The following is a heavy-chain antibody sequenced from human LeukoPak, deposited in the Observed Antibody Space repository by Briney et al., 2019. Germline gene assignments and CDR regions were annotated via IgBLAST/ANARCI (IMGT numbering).Heavy chain of an antibody. CDR3: ARDRHTYCSGGSCYPSLGNWFDP. Sequence: PSETLSLICTVSGGLISSSSYSWDWIRQPPGKGLEWIGYIFYNGTTSYNPSLKSRVSISLDTSKNQFSLKLSSVTAADTGVYYCARDRHTYCSGGSCYPSLGNWFDPWGQGTLVTVSS. CDR2: IFYNGTT. J-gene: IGHJ5*02. V-gene: IGHV4-39*07. D-gene: IGHD2-15*01. CDR1: GGLISSSSYS.